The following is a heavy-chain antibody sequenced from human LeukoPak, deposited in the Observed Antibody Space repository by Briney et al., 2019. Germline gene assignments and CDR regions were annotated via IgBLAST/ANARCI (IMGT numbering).Heavy chain of an antibody. CDR3: ARKGLPDY. V-gene: IGHV3-30*02. CDR2: IRYDGSNK. J-gene: IGHJ4*02. D-gene: IGHD2-21*02. CDR1: GFTFSSYG. Sequence: GGSLRLSCAASGFTFSSYGMHWVRQAPGKGLEWVAFIRYDGSNKYYADSVKGRFTISRDNAKNLVHLQMNSLRAEDTAVYYCARKGLPDYWGQGTMVTVSS.